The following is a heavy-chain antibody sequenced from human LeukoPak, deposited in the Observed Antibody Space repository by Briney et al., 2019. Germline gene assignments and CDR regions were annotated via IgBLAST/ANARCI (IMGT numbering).Heavy chain of an antibody. Sequence: RGGSLRLSCAASGFPFNIYWMSWVRQGPGKGLEWVATIKEDGSYKYYVDSVKGRFTISRDNARNLLYLQMYSLRDEDTAVYYCARGNPTPGDYWGQGTLVAVSS. CDR2: IKEDGSYK. CDR3: ARGNPTPGDY. V-gene: IGHV3-7*01. D-gene: IGHD3-10*01. CDR1: GFPFNIYW. J-gene: IGHJ4*02.